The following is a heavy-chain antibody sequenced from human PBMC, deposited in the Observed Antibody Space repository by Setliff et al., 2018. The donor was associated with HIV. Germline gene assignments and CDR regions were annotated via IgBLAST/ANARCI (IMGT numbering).Heavy chain of an antibody. V-gene: IGHV3-21*05. CDR2: ISRSSNYI. CDR3: ARDPSAGANLYYYVDV. Sequence: PGGSLRLSCTASGFTFSGFAMNWVRQAPGKGLEWVSYISRSSNYINYADSVKGRFTISRDNAKNSLYLQMCSLRAEDTAVYYCARDPSAGANLYYYVDVWGKGTTVTVSS. D-gene: IGHD1-26*01. J-gene: IGHJ6*03. CDR1: GFTFSGFA.